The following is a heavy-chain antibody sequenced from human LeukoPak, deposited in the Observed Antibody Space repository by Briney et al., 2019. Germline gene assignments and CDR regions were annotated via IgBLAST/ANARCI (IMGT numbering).Heavy chain of an antibody. CDR1: GGSISSSSYY. Sequence: SETLSLTCTVSGGSISSSSYYWAWIRQPPGKGLEWFGSIYYSGSTYYTPSLKSRVTISVDTSKNQFSLKLSSVTAADTAVYYCARHGTYYYDSSGYATRFDYWGQGTLVTVSS. J-gene: IGHJ4*02. D-gene: IGHD3-22*01. CDR2: IYYSGST. V-gene: IGHV4-39*01. CDR3: ARHGTYYYDSSGYATRFDY.